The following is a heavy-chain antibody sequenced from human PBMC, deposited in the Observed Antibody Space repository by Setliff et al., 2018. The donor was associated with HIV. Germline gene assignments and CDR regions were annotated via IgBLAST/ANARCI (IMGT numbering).Heavy chain of an antibody. CDR1: GDSFSTGNW. CDR2: IYHSGST. CDR3: AARPAAEFFEH. V-gene: IGHV4-4*02. D-gene: IGHD6-25*01. J-gene: IGHJ4*02. Sequence: SETLSLTCTVSGDSFSTGNWWSWVRQPPGKGLEWIGEIYHSGSTNYNPSLKSRVTLSVDKSNNQFSLKLTSVTAADTAVYYCAARPAAEFFEHWGQGTLVTVSS.